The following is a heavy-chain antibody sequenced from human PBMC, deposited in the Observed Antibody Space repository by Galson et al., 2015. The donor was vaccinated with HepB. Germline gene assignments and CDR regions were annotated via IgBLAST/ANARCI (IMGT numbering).Heavy chain of an antibody. CDR1: GYTFTSYG. D-gene: IGHD4-23*01. Sequence: SVKVSCRASGYTFTSYGISWVRQAPGQGLEWMGWISAYNGNTNYAQKLQGRVTMTTDTSTSTAYMELRSLRSDDTAVYYCARDLDGGNADKLFDYWGQGTLVTVSS. V-gene: IGHV1-18*01. J-gene: IGHJ4*02. CDR3: ARDLDGGNADKLFDY. CDR2: ISAYNGNT.